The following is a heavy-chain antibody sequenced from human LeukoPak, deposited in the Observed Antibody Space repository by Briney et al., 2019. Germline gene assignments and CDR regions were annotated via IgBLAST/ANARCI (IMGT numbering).Heavy chain of an antibody. CDR3: AKEAFNWLRSHYYGVDV. CDR2: ISGTGDTT. V-gene: IGHV3-23*01. D-gene: IGHD5-12*01. CDR1: GFTFSSYA. J-gene: IGHJ6*02. Sequence: GGSLRLSCAASGFTFSSYAMSWVRQAPGEGLEWVSTISGTGDTTYYADSMKGRFTISRDNSKNTLFLQMNSLRAEDTAVYYCAKEAFNWLRSHYYGVDVWGQGTTVTVSS.